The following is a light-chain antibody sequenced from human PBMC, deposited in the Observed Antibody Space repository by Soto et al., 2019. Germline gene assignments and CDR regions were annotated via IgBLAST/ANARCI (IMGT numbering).Light chain of an antibody. Sequence: DIQLTQSPSTVSASVVDRVTITCRASPNISDWLAWYRQKPAKAPDPLIYKATHLQTGVPSGFSGSGSGTEFTLTISSLQPDDFATYYCQQYNSYPTFGQGTKV. CDR1: PNISDW. V-gene: IGKV1-5*03. J-gene: IGKJ1*01. CDR3: QQYNSYPT. CDR2: KAT.